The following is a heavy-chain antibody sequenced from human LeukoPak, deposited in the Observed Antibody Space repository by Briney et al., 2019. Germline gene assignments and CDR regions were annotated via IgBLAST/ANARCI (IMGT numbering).Heavy chain of an antibody. CDR2: ISYDGSNK. Sequence: GGSLRLSCAASGFTFSSYAMHWVRQAPGKGLEWVAVISYDGSNKYYADSVKGRFTISRDNSKNTLYLQMNSLRAEDTAVYYCARAGSRYYGSSGYTDYWGQGTLVTVSS. D-gene: IGHD3-22*01. V-gene: IGHV3-30-3*01. J-gene: IGHJ4*02. CDR3: ARAGSRYYGSSGYTDY. CDR1: GFTFSSYA.